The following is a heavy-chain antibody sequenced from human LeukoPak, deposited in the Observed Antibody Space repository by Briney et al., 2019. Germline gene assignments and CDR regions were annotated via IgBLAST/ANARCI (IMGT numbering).Heavy chain of an antibody. CDR1: GLTFSSYA. J-gene: IGHJ6*02. V-gene: IGHV3-23*01. CDR3: ANWGYYDFWSGYSEKNYGMDV. D-gene: IGHD3-3*01. CDR2: ISGSGGST. Sequence: GGSLRLSCAASGLTFSSYAMSWVRQAPGKGLEWVSAISGSGGSTYYADSVKGRFTISRDNSKNTLYLQMNSLRAEDTAVYYCANWGYYDFWSGYSEKNYGMDVWGQGTTVTVSS.